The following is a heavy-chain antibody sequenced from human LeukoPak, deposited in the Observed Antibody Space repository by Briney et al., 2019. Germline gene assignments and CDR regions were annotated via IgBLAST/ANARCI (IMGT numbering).Heavy chain of an antibody. J-gene: IGHJ5*02. CDR2: IIPIFGTA. CDR3: ARDSEVDTAMPNPNWFDP. CDR1: GYTFIDYY. D-gene: IGHD5-18*01. Sequence: GASVKVSCKASGYTFIDYYIHWVRQAPGQGLEWMGGIIPIFGTANYAQKFQGRVTITADESTSTAYMELSSLRSEDTAVYYCARDSEVDTAMPNPNWFDPWGQGTLVTVSS. V-gene: IGHV1-69*13.